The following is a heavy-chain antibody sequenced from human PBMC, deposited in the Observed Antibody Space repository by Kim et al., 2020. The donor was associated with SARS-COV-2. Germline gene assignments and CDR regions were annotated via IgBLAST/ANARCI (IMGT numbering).Heavy chain of an antibody. V-gene: IGHV1-46*01. CDR2: INPSGGST. J-gene: IGHJ5*02. Sequence: ASVKVSCKASGYTFTSYYMHWVRQAPGQGLEWMGIINPSGGSTSYAQKFQGRVTMTRDTSTSTVYMELSRLRSEDTAVYYCARAACGGDCYSGWFDHWGQGTLGTVS. CDR3: ARAACGGDCYSGWFDH. D-gene: IGHD2-21*02. CDR1: GYTFTSYY.